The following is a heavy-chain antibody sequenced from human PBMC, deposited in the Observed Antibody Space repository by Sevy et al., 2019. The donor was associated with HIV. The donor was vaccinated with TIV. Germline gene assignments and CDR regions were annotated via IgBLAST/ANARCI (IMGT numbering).Heavy chain of an antibody. Sequence: GGSLRLSCAASGFTFSIYWMHWVRHAPGKGLVWVSRISSDGSSTTYADSVRGRFTISRDNAKNTLYLQMNSLRAEDTAVYYCARDGRAARDFDSWGQGTLVTVS. D-gene: IGHD6-6*01. CDR2: ISSDGSST. J-gene: IGHJ4*02. V-gene: IGHV3-74*01. CDR3: ARDGRAARDFDS. CDR1: GFTFSIYW.